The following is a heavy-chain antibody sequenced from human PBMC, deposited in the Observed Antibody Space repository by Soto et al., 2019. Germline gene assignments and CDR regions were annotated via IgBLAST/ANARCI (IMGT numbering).Heavy chain of an antibody. J-gene: IGHJ4*01. CDR1: GDTFTTYD. V-gene: IGHV1-8*01. Sequence: GASVKVSCKASGDTFTTYDINWVRQATGHGLEWMGWINPNSGNIGYAQRFQGRFTTSRDNAKNSLYLQMDSLRADDTAVYYCARDSGYGSGASVNHYLDYWGHGTLVTVSS. CDR3: ARDSGYGSGASVNHYLDY. D-gene: IGHD3-10*01. CDR2: INPNSGNI.